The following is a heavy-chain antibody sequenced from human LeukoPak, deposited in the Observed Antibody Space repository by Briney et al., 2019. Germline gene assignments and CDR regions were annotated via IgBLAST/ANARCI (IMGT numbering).Heavy chain of an antibody. Sequence: GGSLRLTCAASGFTFSSYSMNWFRQAPGKGLEGISSSITISSFTYYAHSFKGRCTISRDTAKNSLYLQMNSLRAEDKAAYYCARGFSENDYWGQGTLVTVSS. D-gene: IGHD3-3*01. CDR2: SITISSFT. V-gene: IGHV3-21*01. J-gene: IGHJ4*02. CDR3: ARGFSENDY. CDR1: GFTFSSYS.